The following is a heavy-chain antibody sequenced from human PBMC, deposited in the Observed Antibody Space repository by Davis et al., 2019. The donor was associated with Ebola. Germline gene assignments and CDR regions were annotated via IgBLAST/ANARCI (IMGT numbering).Heavy chain of an antibody. CDR1: GFTFSSYA. CDR3: AREKGSGSYYDY. Sequence: PGGSLRLSCAASGFTFSSYAMSWVRQAPGKGLEWVSVIYSGGSTYYADSVKGRFTISRDNSKNTLYLQMNSLRAEDTAVYYCAREKGSGSYYDYWGQGTLVTVSS. D-gene: IGHD3-10*01. V-gene: IGHV3-66*01. CDR2: IYSGGST. J-gene: IGHJ4*02.